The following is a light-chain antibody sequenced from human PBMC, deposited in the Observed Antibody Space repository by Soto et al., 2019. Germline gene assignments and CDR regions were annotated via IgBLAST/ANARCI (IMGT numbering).Light chain of an antibody. CDR1: KLGDKY. Sequence: SYELTQPPSVSVSPGPTASITCSGDKLGDKYASWYQQKPGQSPVLVIYQDIRRPSGIPERFSGSSSGNTATLTISGTQAMDEADYYCQAWDINPMVFGGGTKLTVL. V-gene: IGLV3-1*01. J-gene: IGLJ2*01. CDR3: QAWDINPMV. CDR2: QDI.